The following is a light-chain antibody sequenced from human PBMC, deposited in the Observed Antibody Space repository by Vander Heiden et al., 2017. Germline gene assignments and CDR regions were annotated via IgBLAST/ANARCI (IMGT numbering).Light chain of an antibody. J-gene: IGKJ2*01. CDR1: QSVRSRY. V-gene: IGKV3-20*01. CDR2: GAS. CDR3: HQADNSPYT. Sequence: EILLTQSPGPPSFSPGETATLSCRASQSVRSRYLAWYQQKPGQAPRLLIYGASSRATGIPDRFSGSGSGTDFTLTISRLEPEDFAVYYCHQADNSPYTFGQGTKLEIK.